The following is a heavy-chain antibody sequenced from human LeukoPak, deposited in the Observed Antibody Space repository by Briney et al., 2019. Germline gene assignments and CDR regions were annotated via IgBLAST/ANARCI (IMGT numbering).Heavy chain of an antibody. Sequence: PGGSLRLSCAAPGFTFSSYDMNWVRQAPGKGLEWVSYISSSSNTIYYADSVKGRFTISRDNAKNSLYLQMNSLRAEDTALYYCARGVATITRRYFDYWGQGTLVTVSS. J-gene: IGHJ4*02. CDR1: GFTFSSYD. V-gene: IGHV3-48*03. CDR2: ISSSSNTI. D-gene: IGHD5-12*01. CDR3: ARGVATITRRYFDY.